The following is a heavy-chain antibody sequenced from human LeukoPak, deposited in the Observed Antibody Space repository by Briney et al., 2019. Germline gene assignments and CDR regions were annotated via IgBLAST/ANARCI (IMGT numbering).Heavy chain of an antibody. CDR2: MNPNSGNT. J-gene: IGHJ6*03. D-gene: IGHD2/OR15-2a*01. CDR3: ARGSSRPYSDYYYYYYMDV. Sequence: ASVKVSCKASGYTFTSYDINWVRQAIGQGLEWMGWMNPNSGNTGYAQKFQGRDTMTRNTSISTAYMELSSLRSEDTAVYYCARGSSRPYSDYYYYYYMDVWGKGTTVTVSS. V-gene: IGHV1-8*01. CDR1: GYTFTSYD.